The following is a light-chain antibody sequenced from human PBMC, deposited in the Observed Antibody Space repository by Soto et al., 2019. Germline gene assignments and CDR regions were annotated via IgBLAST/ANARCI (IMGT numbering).Light chain of an antibody. V-gene: IGKV3-15*01. CDR1: QSINRH. Sequence: EIVLPQSPTTLPLSPGQRPTLSSRASQSINRHLAWYQQKPGQAPRLLIYGASSRATGIPVRFSGSGSGTEFTLTISSLQSEDFAVYYCQQYNNWPLTFGQGTRLEI. CDR2: GAS. CDR3: QQYNNWPLT. J-gene: IGKJ5*01.